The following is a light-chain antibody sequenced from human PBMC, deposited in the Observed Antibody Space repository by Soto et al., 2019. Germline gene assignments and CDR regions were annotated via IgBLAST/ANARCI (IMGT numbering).Light chain of an antibody. Sequence: IQMTQSPYTLSASVGDRVAITCRASQSIGIWLAWYQKKPGKAPRFLIYKASTLQTGVPSRFSGSGSGTEFTLTISSLQPDDFATYDCQQYNDYSWTFGQGTKVNFK. CDR3: QQYNDYSWT. V-gene: IGKV1-5*03. J-gene: IGKJ1*01. CDR1: QSIGIW. CDR2: KAS.